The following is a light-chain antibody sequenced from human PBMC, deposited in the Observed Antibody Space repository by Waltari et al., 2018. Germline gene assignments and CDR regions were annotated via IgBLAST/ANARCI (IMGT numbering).Light chain of an antibody. CDR2: DVS. V-gene: IGLV2-14*03. J-gene: IGLJ2*01. Sequence: QSALTQPASVSGSPGQSITISCTGSWSDVGGYNYVTWYQQHPAKAPKLMIYDVSSRPSWVSNRFSGSKSGNTASLTISGLQADDEADYYCASYTSSRTRIFGGGTKLTVL. CDR3: ASYTSSRTRI. CDR1: WSDVGGYNY.